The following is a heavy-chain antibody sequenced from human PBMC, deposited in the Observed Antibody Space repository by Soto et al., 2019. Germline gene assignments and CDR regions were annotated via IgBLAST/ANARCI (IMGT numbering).Heavy chain of an antibody. CDR2: IYYSGST. CDR3: ASATPVVTDV. V-gene: IGHV4-30-4*01. CDR1: GGSISSGDYY. Sequence: QVQLQESGPGLVEPSQTLSLTCTVSGGSISSGDYYWSWIRQPPGKGLEWIGYIYYSGSTYYNPSLKCRVTLPVYTTKYLFPMQLSSVTAAYTAVYLCASATPVVTDVWGQGTTGTFS. J-gene: IGHJ6*01. D-gene: IGHD5-18*01.